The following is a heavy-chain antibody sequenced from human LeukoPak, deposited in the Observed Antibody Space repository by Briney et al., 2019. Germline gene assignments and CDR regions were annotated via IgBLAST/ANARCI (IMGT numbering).Heavy chain of an antibody. CDR1: GFTFSSYA. Sequence: GGSLRLSCAASGFTFSSYAMSWVRQAPGKGLEWVSAITGSGGSTYYAAPVKGRFTISRDNSKNTPYLQMNSLRAEDTAGYYCAKVWMERGYCSSTSFSTLWGQGTLVTVSS. D-gene: IGHD2-2*01. CDR3: AKVWMERGYCSSTSFSTL. CDR2: ITGSGGST. J-gene: IGHJ4*02. V-gene: IGHV3-23*01.